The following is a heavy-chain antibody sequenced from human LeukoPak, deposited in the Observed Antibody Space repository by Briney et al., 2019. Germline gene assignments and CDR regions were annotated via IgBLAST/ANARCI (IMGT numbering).Heavy chain of an antibody. D-gene: IGHD6-19*01. CDR3: TAQGGWYIDY. Sequence: KTSGTLSLTCGVSGGSISSGIRWSWVRQPPGKGLEWIGEIHHEGSTKYSPSLKSRVTVSVDKSKNQFSLKLNSVTAADTAMYYCTAQGGWYIDYWGQGTLVTVSS. J-gene: IGHJ4*02. V-gene: IGHV4-4*02. CDR1: GGSISSGIR. CDR2: IHHEGST.